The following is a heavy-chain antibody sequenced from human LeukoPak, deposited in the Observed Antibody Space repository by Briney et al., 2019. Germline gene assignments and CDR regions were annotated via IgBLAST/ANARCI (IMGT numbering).Heavy chain of an antibody. CDR1: GFTFSDHY. D-gene: IGHD2-15*01. Sequence: GGSLRLSCAASGFTFSDHYMDWVRQAPGKGLEWVGRIRNKANTYTTEYAASVKGRFTISRDNAKNSLYLQMNSLRAEDTAVYYCARRGSGGSCYSRGCDYYYGMDVWGQGTTVTVSS. CDR2: IRNKANTYTT. V-gene: IGHV3-72*01. J-gene: IGHJ6*02. CDR3: ARRGSGGSCYSRGCDYYYGMDV.